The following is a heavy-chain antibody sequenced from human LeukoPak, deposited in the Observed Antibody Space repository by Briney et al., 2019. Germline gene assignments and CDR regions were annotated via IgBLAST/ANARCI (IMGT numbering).Heavy chain of an antibody. V-gene: IGHV3-30*04. D-gene: IGHD4-17*01. J-gene: IGHJ4*02. CDR1: GFTFSTFA. Sequence: GGSLTLSCAASGFTFSTFAMHWVRQAPGKGLVGGAVILYDGTNKYYADSVRGRFTISRDNSRNTLYLQMNSLKVEDTAVYYCARDFRDYRDYVAYFDSWGQGTLVTVSS. CDR3: ARDFRDYRDYVAYFDS. CDR2: ILYDGTNK.